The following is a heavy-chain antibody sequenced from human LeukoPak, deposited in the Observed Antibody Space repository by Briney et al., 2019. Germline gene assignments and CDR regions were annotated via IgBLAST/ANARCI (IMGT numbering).Heavy chain of an antibody. CDR3: ARKPAAKGWFDP. CDR2: IYYSGST. J-gene: IGHJ5*02. Sequence: SETLSLTCTVSGGSISSSSYYWGWIRQPPGKGLEWIGSIYYSGSTYYNPSLKSRVTISVDTSKNQFSLKLNSVTAVDTAVYYCARKPAAKGWFDPWGQGALVIVSS. D-gene: IGHD6-25*01. V-gene: IGHV4-39*07. CDR1: GGSISSSSYY.